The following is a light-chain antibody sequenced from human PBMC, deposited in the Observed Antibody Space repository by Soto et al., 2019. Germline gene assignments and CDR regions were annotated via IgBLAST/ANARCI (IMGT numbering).Light chain of an antibody. J-gene: IGLJ1*01. CDR3: ISYASINTYV. CDR2: DVT. CDR1: SSDVGGYDY. Sequence: QSALTQPASVSGSPGQSITISYTGTSSDVGGYDYVSWYQQHPGKAPKLMIYDVTNRPSGVSNRFSGSKSGNTASLTISGLQAEDEADYYCISYASINTYVFGTGTKVTVL. V-gene: IGLV2-14*01.